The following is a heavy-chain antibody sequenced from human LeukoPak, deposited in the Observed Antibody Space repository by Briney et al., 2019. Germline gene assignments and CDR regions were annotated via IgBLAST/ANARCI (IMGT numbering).Heavy chain of an antibody. Sequence: PGGSLRLSCVASGFTFHDYAMHWVRQSPGKGLECVSGISLNGAYIEYADSVKGRSTISRDNAKNSLYLEMPSLKTEDTALYYCSIFFVGGGYARPFDSWGQGTLVTVYS. V-gene: IGHV3-9*01. CDR1: GFTFHDYA. D-gene: IGHD5-12*01. CDR3: SIFFVGGGYARPFDS. J-gene: IGHJ4*02. CDR2: ISLNGAYI.